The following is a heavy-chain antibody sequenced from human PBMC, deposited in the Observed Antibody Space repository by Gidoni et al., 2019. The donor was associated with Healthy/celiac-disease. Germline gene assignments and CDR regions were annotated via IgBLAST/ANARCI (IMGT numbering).Heavy chain of an antibody. CDR3: ARADYYDSSGYDY. Sequence: QVQLVESGGGVVQPGRSLRLSCAASGFTFSSYAMHWVRQAPGKGLEWVAVISYDGSNKYYADSVKGRFTISRDNSKNTLYLQRNSLRAEDTAVYYCARADYYDSSGYDYWGQGTLVTVSS. CDR1: GFTFSSYA. CDR2: ISYDGSNK. J-gene: IGHJ4*02. D-gene: IGHD3-22*01. V-gene: IGHV3-30*01.